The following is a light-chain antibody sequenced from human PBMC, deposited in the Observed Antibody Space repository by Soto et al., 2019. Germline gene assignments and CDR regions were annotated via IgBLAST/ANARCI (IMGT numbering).Light chain of an antibody. Sequence: TVLTQSPATLSLSPGERATLSCKASQSIGNSLGWFQQKPGQAPRLLIDDAFNRATGIPARFSGSGSGTDFTLTISRLEPEDFAVYYCQQYGSSPITFGQGTRLEIK. CDR1: QSIGNS. CDR3: QQYGSSPIT. CDR2: DAF. V-gene: IGKV3-20*01. J-gene: IGKJ5*01.